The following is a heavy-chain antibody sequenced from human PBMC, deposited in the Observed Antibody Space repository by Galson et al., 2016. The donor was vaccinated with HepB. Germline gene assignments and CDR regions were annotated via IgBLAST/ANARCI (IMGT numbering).Heavy chain of an antibody. J-gene: IGHJ4*02. CDR2: IYYTGST. CDR1: GGSITSDY. CDR3: AASSGWWRLDS. Sequence: SETLSLTCTVSGGSITSDYWSWIRQSPGKGLEWLGYIYYTGSTNYNPSLKSRVTISVDTSKNQFSLKVTSVTAADTAVYYCAASSGWWRLDSWGQGVLVTVSS. D-gene: IGHD6-19*01. V-gene: IGHV4-59*01.